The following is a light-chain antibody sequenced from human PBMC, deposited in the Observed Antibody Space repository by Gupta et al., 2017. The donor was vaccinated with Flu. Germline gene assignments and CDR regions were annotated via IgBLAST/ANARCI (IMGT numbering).Light chain of an antibody. Sequence: IPLPQSPSTLSASVGDSVSITCRASQNICTWLAWYQQKPGTAPQLLSFMASNLESGVPSRCSGSGSGTDVTLTIRSLKPFELSTYQCQESLPRCTFGQGTKVEIK. J-gene: IGKJ2*02. CDR3: QESLPRCT. V-gene: IGKV1-5*03. CDR1: QNICTW. CDR2: MAS.